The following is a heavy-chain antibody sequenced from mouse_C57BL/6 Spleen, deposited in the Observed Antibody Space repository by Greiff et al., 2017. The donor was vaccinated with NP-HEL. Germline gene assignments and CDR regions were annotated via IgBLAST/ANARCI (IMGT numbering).Heavy chain of an antibody. J-gene: IGHJ2*01. CDR2: IDPETGGT. V-gene: IGHV1-15*01. D-gene: IGHD1-1*01. CDR3: TRSGVTTVVPYFDY. CDR1: GYTFTDYE. Sequence: QVQLQQSGAELVRPGASVTLSCKASGYTFTDYEMHWVKQTPVHGLEWIGAIDPETGGTAYNQKFKGKAILTADKSSSTAYMELRSLTSEDSAVYYCTRSGVTTVVPYFDYWGQGTTLTVSS.